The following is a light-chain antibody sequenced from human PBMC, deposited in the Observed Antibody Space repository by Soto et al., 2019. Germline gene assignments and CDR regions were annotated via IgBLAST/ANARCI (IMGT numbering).Light chain of an antibody. J-gene: IGKJ4*01. CDR2: AVS. V-gene: IGKV1-39*01. CDR3: QQSYSTPPT. CDR1: QSISNY. Sequence: IQMTQSPSSLSAFVGDRVTITCRASQSISNYLNWYQHKPGKAPKVLIYAVSSLQSGVPSRFSGSGSGTDFTLTITSLQPEDSATYYCQQSYSTPPTFGGGTKVDIK.